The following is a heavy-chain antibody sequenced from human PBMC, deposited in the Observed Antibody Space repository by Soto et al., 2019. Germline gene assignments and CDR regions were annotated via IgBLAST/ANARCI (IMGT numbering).Heavy chain of an antibody. CDR2: IIPIFGTA. CDR3: ARISSASSGWLPDY. CDR1: GGTFSSYA. V-gene: IGHV1-69*13. Sequence: SVNVSCKASGGTFSSYAISWVRQAPVQGLEWMGWIIPIFGTANYAQKFQGRVTITADECTSTAYMELSSLRSEDTAVYYCARISSASSGWLPDYRGQGTLVTVSS. J-gene: IGHJ4*02. D-gene: IGHD6-19*01.